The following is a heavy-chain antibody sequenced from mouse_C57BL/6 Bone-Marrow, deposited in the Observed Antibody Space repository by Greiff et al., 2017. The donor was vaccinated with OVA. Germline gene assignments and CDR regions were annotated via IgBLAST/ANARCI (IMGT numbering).Heavy chain of an antibody. CDR3: ADDYPAWFAY. D-gene: IGHD2-4*01. CDR2: INPNNGGT. CDR1: GYTFTDYY. J-gene: IGHJ3*01. Sequence: EVQLQQSGPELVKPGASVKISCKASGYTFTDYYMNWVKQSHGKSLEWIGDINPNNGGTSYNQKFKGKATLTVDKSSSTAYMELRSLTSEDSAVYYCADDYPAWFAYWGQGTLVTVSA. V-gene: IGHV1-26*01.